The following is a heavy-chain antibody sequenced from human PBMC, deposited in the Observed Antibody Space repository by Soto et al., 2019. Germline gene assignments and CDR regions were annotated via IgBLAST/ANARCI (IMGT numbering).Heavy chain of an antibody. CDR2: INPNSGGT. J-gene: IGHJ4*02. CDR3: ASVAVAGPFPFDY. V-gene: IGHV1-2*02. D-gene: IGHD6-19*01. CDR1: GYTFTGYY. Sequence: ASVKVSCKASGYTFTGYYMHWVRQAPGQGLEWMGWINPNSGGTNYAQKFQGRVTMTRDTPISTAYMELSRLRSDDTAVYYCASVAVAGPFPFDYWGQGTLVTVSS.